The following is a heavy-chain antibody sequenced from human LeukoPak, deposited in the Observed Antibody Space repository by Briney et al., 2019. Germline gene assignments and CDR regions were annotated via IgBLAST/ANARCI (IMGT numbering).Heavy chain of an antibody. J-gene: IGHJ6*03. Sequence: GGSLRLSCAASGFTFSNAWMSWVRQAPGKGLEWVGRIKSKTDGGTTDYAAPVKGRFTISRDDSKNTLYLQMNSLKTEDTAVYYCARTPGELLRYMDVWGKGTTVTVSS. CDR2: IKSKTDGGTT. CDR3: ARTPGELLRYMDV. V-gene: IGHV3-15*01. D-gene: IGHD1-26*01. CDR1: GFTFSNAW.